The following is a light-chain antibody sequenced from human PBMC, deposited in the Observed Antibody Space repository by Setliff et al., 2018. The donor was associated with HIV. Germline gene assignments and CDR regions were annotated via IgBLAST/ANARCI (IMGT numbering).Light chain of an antibody. CDR1: SSDIGSHNH. V-gene: IGLV2-8*01. CDR2: ELS. CDR3: CSYTSYSTLYV. Sequence: QSVLTQPPSASGSPGQSVAISCTGTSSDIGSHNHVSWYQQYPGKAPKLMIYELSQRPSGVPDRFSGSKSGNTASLTVSGLQAEDEADYYCCSYTSYSTLYVFGGGTKVTVL. J-gene: IGLJ1*01.